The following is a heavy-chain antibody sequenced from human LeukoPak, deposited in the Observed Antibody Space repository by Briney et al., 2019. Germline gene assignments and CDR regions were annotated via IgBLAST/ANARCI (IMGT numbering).Heavy chain of an antibody. D-gene: IGHD3-3*01. CDR3: ASLRTYYANCDY. Sequence: GGSLRLSYAASGFTFSTYSMNWVRQAPGKELEWVSYISSSSSTIYYGDSVKGRFTISRDNAKNSLYLQMNSLRAEDTAVYYCASLRTYYANCDYWGQGTLVTVSS. CDR1: GFTFSTYS. V-gene: IGHV3-48*01. J-gene: IGHJ4*02. CDR2: ISSSSSTI.